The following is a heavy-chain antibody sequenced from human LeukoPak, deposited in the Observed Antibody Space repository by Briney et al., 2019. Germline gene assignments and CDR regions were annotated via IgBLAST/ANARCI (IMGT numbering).Heavy chain of an antibody. CDR2: IYYSWST. CDR1: GGSISSYY. CDR3: ARGGYNWNDVGP. Sequence: WETLTLTCTVSGGSISSYYWSWIRQPPGKGLECIGYIYYSWSTNYNPFLKSRVTISVDTSKNQISLKLSSVTAADTAVYYCARGGYNWNDVGPWAQGTLATVTS. D-gene: IGHD1-20*01. V-gene: IGHV4-59*01. J-gene: IGHJ1*01.